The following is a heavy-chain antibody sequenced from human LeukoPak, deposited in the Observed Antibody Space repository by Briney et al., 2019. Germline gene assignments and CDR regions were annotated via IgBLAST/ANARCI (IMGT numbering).Heavy chain of an antibody. J-gene: IGHJ5*02. V-gene: IGHV1-2*02. CDR3: ARVKYYDISWGFDP. Sequence: ASVKVSCKASGYTFTGYYMHWVRQAPGQGLEWMGWINPNSGGTNYAQKFQGRVTMTRDTSISTAYMELSRLRSDDTAVYYCARVKYYDISWGFDPWGQGTLVTVSS. CDR1: GYTFTGYY. D-gene: IGHD3-9*01. CDR2: INPNSGGT.